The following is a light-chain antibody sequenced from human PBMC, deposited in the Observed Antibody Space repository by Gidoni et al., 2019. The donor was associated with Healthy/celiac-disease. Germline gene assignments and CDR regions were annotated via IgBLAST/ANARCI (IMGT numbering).Light chain of an antibody. CDR2: AAS. Sequence: IQMTHSPSSLSASVGDRVTITCRESQRISSYLNWYQQKPGKAPKLLIYAASSLQSGVPSRFSGSGSVTDFTLTISSLQTKDFATYYCQQSYSTPRISFGGGTKVEIK. CDR1: QRISSY. V-gene: IGKV1-39*01. J-gene: IGKJ4*01. CDR3: QQSYSTPRIS.